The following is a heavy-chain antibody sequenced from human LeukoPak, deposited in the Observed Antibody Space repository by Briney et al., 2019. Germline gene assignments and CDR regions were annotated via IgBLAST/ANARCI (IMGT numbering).Heavy chain of an antibody. V-gene: IGHV1-69*13. J-gene: IGHJ4*02. Sequence: ASVKVSCKASGGTFSSYAISWVRQAPGQGLEWMGGIIPIFGTANYAQKFQGRVTITADESTSTAYMELSSLRSEDTAVYYCARVVGYDSSGYYGNWGQGTLVTVSS. CDR2: IIPIFGTA. CDR1: GGTFSSYA. CDR3: ARVVGYDSSGYYGN. D-gene: IGHD3-22*01.